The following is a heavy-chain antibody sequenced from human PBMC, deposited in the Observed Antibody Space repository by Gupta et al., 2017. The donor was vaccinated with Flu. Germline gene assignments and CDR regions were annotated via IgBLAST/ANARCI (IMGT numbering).Heavy chain of an antibody. V-gene: IGHV3-30*18. CDR1: GFSFSTYG. D-gene: IGHD5-18*01. J-gene: IGHJ6*02. CDR2: ISYDGSSK. CDR3: AEDRRRYSYAYGMDV. Sequence: QVQLVESGGGVVQPGRSLRLSCVVSGFSFSTYGMHWVRQARGKGLEWVAVISYDGSSKYYADSVKGRFTISRDNSKNTLYLQMNSLRTEDTAVYYCAEDRRRYSYAYGMDVWGQGTTVTVS.